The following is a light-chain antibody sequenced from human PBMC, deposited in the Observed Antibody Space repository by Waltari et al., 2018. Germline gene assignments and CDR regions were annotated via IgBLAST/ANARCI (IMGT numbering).Light chain of an antibody. CDR1: QSISRY. CDR2: AAS. J-gene: IGKJ2*01. V-gene: IGKV1-39*01. Sequence: DIQMTQSPSSLSASVGDRVTITCRASQSISRYLNWNQQKPGKAPKLLIYAASSLQSWVPSRVSGSGSGTDFTLTISSLQPEDFATYYCQQSYSTPYTFGQGTKLEIK. CDR3: QQSYSTPYT.